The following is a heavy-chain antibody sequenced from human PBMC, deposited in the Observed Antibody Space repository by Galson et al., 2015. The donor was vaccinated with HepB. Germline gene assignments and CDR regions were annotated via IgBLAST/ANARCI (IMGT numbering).Heavy chain of an antibody. CDR2: IISDGSIT. D-gene: IGHD1-14*01. J-gene: IGHJ4*02. Sequence: SLRLSCAASGFTFSRYWMHWVRQGPGKGLVWVARIISDGSITSYADSVKGRFTISRDNAKNTLYLQMNSLRAEDTAVYYCARFRITGTTGIPDLDYWGPGTLGTASP. V-gene: IGHV3-74*01. CDR3: ARFRITGTTGIPDLDY. CDR1: GFTFSRYW.